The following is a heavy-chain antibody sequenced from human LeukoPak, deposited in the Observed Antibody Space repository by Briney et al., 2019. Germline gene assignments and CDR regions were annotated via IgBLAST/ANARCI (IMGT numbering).Heavy chain of an antibody. CDR3: AKDRYYGSGTVFDY. Sequence: GGFLRLSCAASGFTFSSYAMSWVRQAPGKGLEWVSAISGSGGSTYYADSVKGRFTISRDNSKNTLYLQMNSLRAEDMAVYYCAKDRYYGSGTVFDYWGQGTLVTVSS. J-gene: IGHJ4*02. D-gene: IGHD3-10*01. CDR1: GFTFSSYA. CDR2: ISGSGGST. V-gene: IGHV3-23*01.